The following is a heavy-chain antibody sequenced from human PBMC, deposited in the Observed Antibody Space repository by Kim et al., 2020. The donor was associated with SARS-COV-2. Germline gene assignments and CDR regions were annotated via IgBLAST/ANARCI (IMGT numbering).Heavy chain of an antibody. J-gene: IGHJ4*02. V-gene: IGHV4-4*02. Sequence: YNPSLKSRVTISVDKSKNQFSLKLSSVTAADTAVYYCARGYGSGREYFDYWGQGTLVTVSS. D-gene: IGHD3-10*01. CDR3: ARGYGSGREYFDY.